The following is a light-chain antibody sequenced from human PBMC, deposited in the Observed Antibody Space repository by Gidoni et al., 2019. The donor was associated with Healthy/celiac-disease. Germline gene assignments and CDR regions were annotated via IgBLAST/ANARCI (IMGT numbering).Light chain of an antibody. Sequence: QLVLTQSPSASASLGASVKLTCTLSSGHSSYALAWHQQQPEKGPRYLMKLNSDGSHSKWGGIPDRFSGSSSGAERYLTISSLQSEDEADYYCQTWGTGIEVFGGGTKLTVL. CDR3: QTWGTGIEV. CDR2: LNSDGSH. J-gene: IGLJ3*02. CDR1: SGHSSYA. V-gene: IGLV4-69*01.